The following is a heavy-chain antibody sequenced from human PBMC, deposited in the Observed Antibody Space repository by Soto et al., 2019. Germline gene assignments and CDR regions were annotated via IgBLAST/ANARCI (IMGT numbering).Heavy chain of an antibody. CDR2: IYPSDSYT. CDR1: GYSFTSYW. J-gene: IGHJ6*02. Sequence: GESLKISCKGSGYSFTSYWISWVRQMPGKGLEWKGRIYPSDSYTNYSPSFQGHVTISADKSISTAYLQWSSLKASDTAMYYCVRTVRGVTDYYGMDVGGQGTTVTVSS. D-gene: IGHD3-10*01. V-gene: IGHV5-10-1*01. CDR3: VRTVRGVTDYYGMDV.